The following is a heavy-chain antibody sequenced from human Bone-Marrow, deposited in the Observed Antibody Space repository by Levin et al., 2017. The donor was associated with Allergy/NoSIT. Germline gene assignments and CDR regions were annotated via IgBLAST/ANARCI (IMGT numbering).Heavy chain of an antibody. CDR2: ISSSSSTI. J-gene: IGHJ6*02. Sequence: RAGGSLRLSCAGSGFTFSSYTMNWVRQAPGKGLEWVSYISSSSSTIYYTDSVKGRFTISRDNAKSSLYLQMNSLRAEDTAVYYCARGKDYYYHGMDVWGQGTTVTVSS. V-gene: IGHV3-48*04. CDR3: ARGKDYYYHGMDV. CDR1: GFTFSSYT.